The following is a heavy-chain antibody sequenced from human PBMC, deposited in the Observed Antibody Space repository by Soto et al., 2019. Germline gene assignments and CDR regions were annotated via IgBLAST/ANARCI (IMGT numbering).Heavy chain of an antibody. V-gene: IGHV4-59*01. D-gene: IGHD2-15*01. CDR1: GGSISSYY. J-gene: IGHJ3*02. CDR3: ARDNGYCSGGRCHDYAFDI. Sequence: QVQLQESGPGLVKPSETLSLTCTVSGGSISSYYWSWIRQPPGKGLEWIGYIYYSGSTNYNPSLKSGVTISVDTSKHQFSLKLSSVTAGDTAVYYCARDNGYCSGGRCHDYAFDIWGQGTMVTVSS. CDR2: IYYSGST.